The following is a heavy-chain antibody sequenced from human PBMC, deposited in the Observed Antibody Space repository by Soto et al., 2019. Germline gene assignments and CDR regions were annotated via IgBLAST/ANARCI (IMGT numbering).Heavy chain of an antibody. V-gene: IGHV4-4*02. Sequence: QVQLQESGPGLLKPSGTLSLTCTVSGGSISSGNWFSWVRQSPGKGLEWIGEISHSGSTNYKPSLKSRVTISLAKSKNQLSLNLISVTAADTAVYYCARDLNYGSGSWDWGQGTMVTVSS. CDR3: ARDLNYGSGSWD. D-gene: IGHD3-10*01. CDR1: GGSISSGNW. CDR2: ISHSGST. J-gene: IGHJ3*01.